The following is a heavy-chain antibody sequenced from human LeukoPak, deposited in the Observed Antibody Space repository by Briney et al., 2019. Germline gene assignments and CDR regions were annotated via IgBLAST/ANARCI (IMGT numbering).Heavy chain of an antibody. V-gene: IGHV4-4*02. CDR2: MYHSGST. D-gene: IGHD3-22*01. CDR3: ARKDYDRGCFDY. Sequence: SGTLSLTCAVSGGSISSSNWWSWVRQPSGKGLEWIGEMYHSGSTNYNPSLKSRVTISVDKSTNQFSLKLSSVTAADTAVYYCARKDYDRGCFDYWGQGTLVTVSS. J-gene: IGHJ4*02. CDR1: GGSISSSNW.